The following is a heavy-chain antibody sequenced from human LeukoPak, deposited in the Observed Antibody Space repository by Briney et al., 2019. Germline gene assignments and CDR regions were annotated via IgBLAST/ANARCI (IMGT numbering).Heavy chain of an antibody. CDR2: ISDGGYST. V-gene: IGHV3-23*01. CDR3: AKDLLWFGEFSFEY. D-gene: IGHD3-10*01. CDR1: GFAFSSYA. J-gene: IGHJ4*02. Sequence: TGGSLRLSCAASGFAFSSYAMNWVRQAPGKGLEWVSFISDGGYSTYYADSVKGRFTISRDNSRNTLYLQMNSLRAEDTAVYYCAKDLLWFGEFSFEYWGQGALVTVSS.